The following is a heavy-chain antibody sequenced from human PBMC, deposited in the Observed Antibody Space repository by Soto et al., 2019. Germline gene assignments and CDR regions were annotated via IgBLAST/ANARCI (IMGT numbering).Heavy chain of an antibody. Sequence: QVQLQESGPGLVKPSETLSLTCTVSGGSISSDYCGWIRQPAGKGLEWIARIYGSGGTNYNPSLRSRVTLPLDSSRGPFSLSLTSVTASDTGVYFCDREGASSYASRHFDIWRQGTMVTVSS. CDR3: DREGASSYASRHFDI. CDR1: GGSISSDY. CDR2: IYGSGGT. V-gene: IGHV4-4*07. D-gene: IGHD3-16*01. J-gene: IGHJ4*02.